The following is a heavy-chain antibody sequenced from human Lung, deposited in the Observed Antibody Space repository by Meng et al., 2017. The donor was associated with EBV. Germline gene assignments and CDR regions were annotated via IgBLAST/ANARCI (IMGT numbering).Heavy chain of an antibody. CDR1: GYTLTSYA. V-gene: IGHV1-3*04. Sequence: QVPRLQVVAEVKKPGASVYVSCKASGYTLTSYAMNWVRQAPGQRLEWMGWINTGNGNTKYSQRFQGRVTITRDTSASTAYIELSSLISEDTTVYYCARAGYDSSGYYPQPFDYWGQGTLVTVSS. CDR2: INTGNGNT. D-gene: IGHD3-22*01. J-gene: IGHJ4*02. CDR3: ARAGYDSSGYYPQPFDY.